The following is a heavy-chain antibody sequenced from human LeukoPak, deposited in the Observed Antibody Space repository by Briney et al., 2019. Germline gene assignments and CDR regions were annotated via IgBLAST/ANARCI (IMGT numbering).Heavy chain of an antibody. CDR3: ARDGGYPTTDEGFDP. J-gene: IGHJ5*02. CDR2: IFHSGRT. CDR1: GYTIGRDYY. Sequence: SETLSLTCKVSGYTIGRDYYWAWLRQPPGKGLEWIGSIFHSGRTVYNPSYESRLTISMDTSKNEFFLRLNSVTAADTAVYFCARDGGYPTTDEGFDPWGLGTLVTVSS. V-gene: IGHV4-38-2*02. D-gene: IGHD5-12*01.